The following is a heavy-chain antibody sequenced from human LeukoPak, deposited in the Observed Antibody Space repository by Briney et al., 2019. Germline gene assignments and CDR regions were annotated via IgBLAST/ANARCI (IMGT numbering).Heavy chain of an antibody. J-gene: IGHJ6*03. Sequence: SVKVSCKASGGTFSSYAISWVRQAPGQGLKWMGGIIPIFGTANYAQKFQGRVTITTDESTSTAYMELSSLRSEDTAVYYCARDSGYDSHYYYYMDVWGKGTTVTVSS. CDR2: IIPIFGTA. V-gene: IGHV1-69*05. CDR3: ARDSGYDSHYYYYMDV. D-gene: IGHD5-12*01. CDR1: GGTFSSYA.